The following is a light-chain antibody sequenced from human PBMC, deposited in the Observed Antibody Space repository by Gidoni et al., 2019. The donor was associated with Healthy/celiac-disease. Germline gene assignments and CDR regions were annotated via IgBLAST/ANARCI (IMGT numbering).Light chain of an antibody. CDR2: DAS. Sequence: DIQMTQSPSTLSASVGDRVTITCRASQSISSWLAWYQQKPGKAPKLLIYDASSLESGVPSRFSGSGSGTEFTLTISSLQPDDSATYYCQQYNSYSPYTFGQGTKLEIK. J-gene: IGKJ2*01. V-gene: IGKV1-5*01. CDR3: QQYNSYSPYT. CDR1: QSISSW.